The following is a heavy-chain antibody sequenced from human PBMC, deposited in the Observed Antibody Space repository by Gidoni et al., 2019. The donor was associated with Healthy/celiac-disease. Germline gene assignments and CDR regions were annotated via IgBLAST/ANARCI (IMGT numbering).Heavy chain of an antibody. J-gene: IGHJ3*02. CDR3: ARKMGLYGSGSYYNPYLAFDI. D-gene: IGHD3-10*01. CDR2: INHSGST. CDR1: GGSFIGYY. Sequence: QVQLQQWGAGLLKPSETLSLTCAVYGGSFIGYYWSWIRQPPGKGLEWIGEINHSGSTNYNPSLKSRVTISVDTSKNQFSLKLSSVTAADTAVYYCARKMGLYGSGSYYNPYLAFDIWGQGTMVTVSS. V-gene: IGHV4-34*01.